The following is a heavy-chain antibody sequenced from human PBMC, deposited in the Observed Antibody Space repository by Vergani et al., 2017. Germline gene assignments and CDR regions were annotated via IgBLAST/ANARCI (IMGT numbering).Heavy chain of an antibody. CDR3: ARRVLYYMDV. J-gene: IGHJ6*03. D-gene: IGHD3-10*01. CDR2: IYHSGST. CDR1: GYSISSGYY. Sequence: QVQLQESGPGLVKPSETLSLTCAVSGYSISSGYYWGWIRQPPGKGLDWIGSIYHSGSTYYTPSLKSRVTISVDTSKNQFSLKLSSVTAADTAVYYCARRVLYYMDVWGKGTTVTVSS. V-gene: IGHV4-38-2*01.